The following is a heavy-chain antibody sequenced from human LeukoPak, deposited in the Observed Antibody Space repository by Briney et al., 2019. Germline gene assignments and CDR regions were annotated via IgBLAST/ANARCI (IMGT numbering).Heavy chain of an antibody. Sequence: ASVKVSCKASGYIFTDYYLYWVRQAPGQGLEWMGWINPNSGGTYYALKFQGRVTMTRDTSINTASMELSRLRSDDTALYYCARGGTWDLSLAWFDPWGQGTLVTVPS. CDR1: GYIFTDYY. J-gene: IGHJ5*02. CDR3: ARGGTWDLSLAWFDP. CDR2: INPNSGGT. D-gene: IGHD1-26*01. V-gene: IGHV1-2*02.